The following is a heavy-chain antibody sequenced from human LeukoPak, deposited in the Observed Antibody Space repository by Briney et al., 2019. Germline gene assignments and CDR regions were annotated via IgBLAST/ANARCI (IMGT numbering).Heavy chain of an antibody. Sequence: GGSLRLSCAASGFTFSSYGMHWVRQAPGKGLEWVAVISYDGSNKYYADSVKGRFTISRDNSKNSLYLQMNSLRAEDTAVYYCARYYDFWSVDYWGQGTLVTVSS. V-gene: IGHV3-30*03. CDR3: ARYYDFWSVDY. CDR1: GFTFSSYG. J-gene: IGHJ4*02. D-gene: IGHD3-3*01. CDR2: ISYDGSNK.